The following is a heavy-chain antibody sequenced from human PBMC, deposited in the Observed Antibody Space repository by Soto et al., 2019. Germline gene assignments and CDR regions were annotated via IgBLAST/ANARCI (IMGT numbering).Heavy chain of an antibody. V-gene: IGHV3-20*01. D-gene: IGHD2-2*01. CDR2: INWNGGST. Sequence: EVQLVESGGGVVRPGGSLRLSCAASGFSFDDYGMSWVRQAPGKGLEWVSGINWNGGSTGYADSVKGRFTISRDNAKNSLYLQMNGMRAEDTALYHCARDRFVCSSTSCNYWYFDLWGRGTLVFVSS. CDR3: ARDRFVCSSTSCNYWYFDL. CDR1: GFSFDDYG. J-gene: IGHJ2*01.